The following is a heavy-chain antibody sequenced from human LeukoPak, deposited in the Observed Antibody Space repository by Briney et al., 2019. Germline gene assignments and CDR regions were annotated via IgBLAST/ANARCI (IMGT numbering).Heavy chain of an antibody. Sequence: SETLSLTCAVSGGSISSGGYSWSWIRQPPGKGLEWIGYIYYSGSTNYNPSLKSRVTISVDTSKNQFSLKLSSVTAADTAVYYCARGTYSSGWYFDYWGQGTLVTVSS. CDR2: IYYSGST. D-gene: IGHD6-19*01. CDR1: GGSISSGGYS. J-gene: IGHJ4*02. V-gene: IGHV4-61*08. CDR3: ARGTYSSGWYFDY.